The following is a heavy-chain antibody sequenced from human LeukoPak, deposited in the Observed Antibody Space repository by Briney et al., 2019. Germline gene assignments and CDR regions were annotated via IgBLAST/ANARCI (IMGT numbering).Heavy chain of an antibody. D-gene: IGHD2-15*01. CDR1: RFTLSEHN. CDR2: TTNKAHSYTT. CDR3: ARAPSGFDY. V-gene: IGHV3-72*01. Sequence: GGSLRLSCVFSRFTLSEHNMDWVRQAPGKGLEWVGRTTNKAHSYTTEYAASVKGRFTISRDDSQNSLYLQMNSLKTDDTAVYYGARAPSGFDYWGQGILVTVSS. J-gene: IGHJ4*02.